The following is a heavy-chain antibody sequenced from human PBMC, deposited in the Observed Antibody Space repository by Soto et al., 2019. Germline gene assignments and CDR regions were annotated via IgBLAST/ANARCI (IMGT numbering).Heavy chain of an antibody. J-gene: IGHJ4*02. CDR1: GYSFTSYW. Sequence: PGESLKISCKGSGYSFTSYWIGWVRQMPGKGLEWMGIIYPGDSDTRYSPSFQGQVTISADKSISTAYLQWSSLKASDTAMYYCACYKRQQLDRIDYWGQGTLVTVSS. V-gene: IGHV5-51*01. CDR3: ACYKRQQLDRIDY. CDR2: IYPGDSDT. D-gene: IGHD6-13*01.